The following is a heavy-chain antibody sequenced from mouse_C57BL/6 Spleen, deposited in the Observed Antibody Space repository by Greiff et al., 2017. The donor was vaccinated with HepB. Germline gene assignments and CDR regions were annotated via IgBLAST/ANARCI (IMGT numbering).Heavy chain of an antibody. CDR2: IDPSDSYT. CDR1: GYTFTSYW. Sequence: QVQLQQPGAELVRPGTSVKLSCKASGYTFTSYWMHWVNQRPGQGLEWIGVIDPSDSYTNYNQKFKGKTTLTVDTSSSTAYMQLSSLTSEDSAVYYCARDDYQRGFAYWGQGTLVTVSA. CDR3: ARDDYQRGFAY. D-gene: IGHD2-4*01. V-gene: IGHV1-59*01. J-gene: IGHJ3*01.